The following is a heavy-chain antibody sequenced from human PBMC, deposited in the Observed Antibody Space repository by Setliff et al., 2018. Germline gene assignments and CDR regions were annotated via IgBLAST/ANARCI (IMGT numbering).Heavy chain of an antibody. V-gene: IGHV4-31*03. Sequence: SETLSLTCTVPGGSFSSGGYYWNWIRQHPGKGLEWIGYIYYSGTTYSNPTLKSRVTISVDTSKSQFSLNLTSVTAADTAIYYCARARWDRESFDIWGQGTMVTVSS. CDR1: GGSFSSGGYY. CDR3: ARARWDRESFDI. CDR2: IYYSGTT. D-gene: IGHD1-26*01. J-gene: IGHJ3*02.